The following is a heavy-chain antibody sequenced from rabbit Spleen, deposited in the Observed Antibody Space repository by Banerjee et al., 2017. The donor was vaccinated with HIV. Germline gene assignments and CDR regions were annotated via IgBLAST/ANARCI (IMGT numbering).Heavy chain of an antibody. J-gene: IGHJ4*01. V-gene: IGHV1S7*01. D-gene: IGHD4-1*01. CDR1: GFDFSSYY. CDR2: FDPVFGST. Sequence: QLKETGGGLVQPGGSLTLSCKASGFDFSSYYMSWVRQAPGKGLEWIGYFDPVFGSTYYASWVNGRFTISSHNAQNTLYLQLNSLTAADTATYFCVREVAAKFGLWGQGTLVTVS. CDR3: VREVAAKFGL.